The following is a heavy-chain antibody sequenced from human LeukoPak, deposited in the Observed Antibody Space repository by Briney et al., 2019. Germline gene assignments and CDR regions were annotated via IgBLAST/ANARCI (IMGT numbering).Heavy chain of an antibody. V-gene: IGHV3-7*01. J-gene: IGHJ4*02. CDR1: GFTFSSYW. D-gene: IGHD6-6*01. CDR3: ARDLTNGAARRGACDY. Sequence: TGGSLRLSCAASGFTFSSYWMSWVRQAPGKGLEWVANIKQDGSEKYYVDSVKGRFTISRDNAKNSLYLQMNSLRAEDTAVYYCARDLTNGAARRGACDYWGQGTLVTVSS. CDR2: IKQDGSEK.